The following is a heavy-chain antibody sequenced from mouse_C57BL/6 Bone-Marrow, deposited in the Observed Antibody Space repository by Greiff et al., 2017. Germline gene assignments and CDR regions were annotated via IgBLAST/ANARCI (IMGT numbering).Heavy chain of an antibody. V-gene: IGHV1-55*01. CDR1: GYTFTSYW. CDR2: IYPGSGST. J-gene: IGHJ3*01. D-gene: IGHD2-4*01. Sequence: QVQLQQPGAELVKPWASVKMSCKASGYTFTSYWITWVKQRPGQGLEWIGDIYPGSGSTNYNEKFKSKATLTVDTSSSTAYMQLSSLTSEDSAVXYCARKNYEYDAWFAYWGQGTLVTVSA. CDR3: ARKNYEYDAWFAY.